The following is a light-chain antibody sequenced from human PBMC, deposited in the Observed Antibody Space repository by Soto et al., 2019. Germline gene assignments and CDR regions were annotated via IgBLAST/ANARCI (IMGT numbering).Light chain of an antibody. J-gene: IGKJ5*01. CDR1: QTVSNNY. Sequence: VLTQSQGTLSLSPLESAPLXFRASQTVSNNYLAWCQQKPGQAPRVIMYGASRRATGIPDRFSGGGSGTDFTLTISRLEPEDFAVYYCQQYGSSPITFGQGTRLEI. V-gene: IGKV3-20*01. CDR2: GAS. CDR3: QQYGSSPIT.